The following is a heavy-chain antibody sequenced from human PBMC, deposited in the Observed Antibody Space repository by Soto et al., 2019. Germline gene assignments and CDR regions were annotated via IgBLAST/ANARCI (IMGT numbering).Heavy chain of an antibody. CDR1: GYTFTSSG. CDR3: ARGSWLRGDYFDY. Sequence: QVQLVQSGAEVKKPGASVKVSCKASGYTFTSSGVTWVRQAPGQGLEWLGWISAYNGDTNYAQKLQGTVTMTTDTSTSTAYMGLRSLRSDDTAVYYCARGSWLRGDYFDYWGQGTLVTVSS. CDR2: ISAYNGDT. V-gene: IGHV1-18*04. J-gene: IGHJ4*02. D-gene: IGHD5-12*01.